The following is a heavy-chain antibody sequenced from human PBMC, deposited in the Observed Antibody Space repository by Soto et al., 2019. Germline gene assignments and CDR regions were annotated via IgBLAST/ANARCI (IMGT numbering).Heavy chain of an antibody. CDR3: ARAVPFCSSTSCSHGRSDAFDI. CDR2: IWYDGSNK. V-gene: IGHV3-33*01. J-gene: IGHJ3*02. CDR1: GFTFSSYG. Sequence: GGSLRLSCAASGFTFSSYGMHWVRQAPGKGLEWVAVIWYDGSNKYYADSVKGRFTISRDNSKNTLYLKMNSLRAEDTAVYYCARAVPFCSSTSCSHGRSDAFDIWGQGTMVTVSS. D-gene: IGHD2-2*01.